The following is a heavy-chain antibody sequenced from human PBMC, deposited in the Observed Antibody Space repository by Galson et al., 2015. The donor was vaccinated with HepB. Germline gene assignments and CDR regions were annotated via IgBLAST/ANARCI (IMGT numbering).Heavy chain of an antibody. CDR3: AKDLYCSGGSCYAEGFFDY. CDR2: ISGSGGST. Sequence: SLRLSCAASGFTFSSYAMSWVRQAPGKGLEWVSAISGSGGSTYYADSVKGRFTISRDNSKNTLYLQMNSLRAEDTAVYYCAKDLYCSGGSCYAEGFFDYWGQGTLVTVSS. V-gene: IGHV3-23*01. CDR1: GFTFSSYA. D-gene: IGHD2-15*01. J-gene: IGHJ4*02.